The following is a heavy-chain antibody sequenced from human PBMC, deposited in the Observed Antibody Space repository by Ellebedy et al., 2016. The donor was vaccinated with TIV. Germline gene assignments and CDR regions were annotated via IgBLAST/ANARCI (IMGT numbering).Heavy chain of an antibody. J-gene: IGHJ4*02. Sequence: GGSLRLSXEASGFTLSNYAINWVRQASGKGLEWVASISGSGGATFYADSVKGRFSVSRDNSKNTLYVQMTSLRAEDTAVYFCATNPRIVVAPAAMYFENWGQGTLVTVSS. V-gene: IGHV3-23*01. CDR2: ISGSGGAT. CDR1: GFTLSNYA. CDR3: ATNPRIVVAPAAMYFEN. D-gene: IGHD2-2*01.